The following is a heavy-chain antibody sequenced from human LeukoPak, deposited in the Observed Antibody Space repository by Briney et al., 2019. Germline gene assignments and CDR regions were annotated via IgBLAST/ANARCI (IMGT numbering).Heavy chain of an antibody. Sequence: SVKVSCKASGGTFSSYAISWVRQAPGQGLEWMGGIIPIFGTANYAQKFQGRVTITTDESTSTAYMELSSLRSEDTAVYYCATRARSSARFDPWGQETLVTVSS. CDR1: GGTFSSYA. J-gene: IGHJ5*02. CDR3: ATRARSSARFDP. D-gene: IGHD6-6*01. CDR2: IIPIFGTA. V-gene: IGHV1-69*05.